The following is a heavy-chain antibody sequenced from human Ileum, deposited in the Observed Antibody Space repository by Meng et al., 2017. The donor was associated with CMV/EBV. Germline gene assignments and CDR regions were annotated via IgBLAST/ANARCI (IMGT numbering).Heavy chain of an antibody. D-gene: IGHD3-16*01. CDR1: DASITTSC. Sequence: QVQPQESGPRLVSPSETLSLTCSISDASITTSCYNWIRQPPGKGLEWIGFMCYGGHTLSNSSLKSRVTVSLDKSKNELSLRLRSVTAADTAVYYCARWGNTVSGFDYWGRGALVTVSS. V-gene: IGHV4-59*01. J-gene: IGHJ4*01. CDR3: ARWGNTVSGFDY. CDR2: MCYGGHT.